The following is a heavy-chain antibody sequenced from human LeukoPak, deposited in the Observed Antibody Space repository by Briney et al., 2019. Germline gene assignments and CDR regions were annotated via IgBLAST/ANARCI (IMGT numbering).Heavy chain of an antibody. V-gene: IGHV1-2*02. CDR1: GYIFRDHY. CDR3: ARGVEASSGWIDY. CDR2: INPNSGAT. Sequence: GASVKVSCKASGYIFRDHYMHWVRQAPGQGLEWMGWINPNSGATNYAQKFQGRVTMTRDTSISTTYMELSRLRFDDTAVYYCARGVEASSGWIDYWGQGTLVTVSS. J-gene: IGHJ4*02. D-gene: IGHD6-25*01.